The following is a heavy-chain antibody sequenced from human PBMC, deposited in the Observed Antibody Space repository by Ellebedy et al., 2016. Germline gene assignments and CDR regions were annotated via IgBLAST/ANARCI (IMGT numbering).Heavy chain of an antibody. CDR3: ARGLDYGDYAGWFDP. D-gene: IGHD4-17*01. CDR2: FDPEDGET. J-gene: IGHJ5*02. Sequence: ASVKVSCKVSGYTLTDLSMHWVRQAPGKGLEWMGGFDPEDGETIYAQKFQGRVTMTEDTSTDTAYMELSSLRSEDTAVYYCARGLDYGDYAGWFDPWGQGTLVTVSS. V-gene: IGHV1-24*01. CDR1: GYTLTDLS.